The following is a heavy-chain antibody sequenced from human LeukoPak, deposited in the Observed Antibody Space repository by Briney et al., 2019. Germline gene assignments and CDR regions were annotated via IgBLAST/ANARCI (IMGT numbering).Heavy chain of an antibody. CDR1: GFTFSSYW. V-gene: IGHV3-7*01. D-gene: IGHD2-15*01. Sequence: GGSLRLSCAASGFTFSSYWMSWVRQAPGKGLEWLANIKQDGSKKYYVDSVKGRFTISRDNAKNSLYLQMNSLRAEDTAVYYCASSGQTYSSSSRYCSGGSCLDYWGQGTLVTVSS. CDR2: IKQDGSKK. J-gene: IGHJ4*02. CDR3: ASSGQTYSSSSRYCSGGSCLDY.